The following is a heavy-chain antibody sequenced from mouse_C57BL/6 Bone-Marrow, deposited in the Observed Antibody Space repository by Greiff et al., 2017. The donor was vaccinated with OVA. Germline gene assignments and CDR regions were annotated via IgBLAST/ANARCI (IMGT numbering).Heavy chain of an antibody. CDR1: GFTFTDYY. V-gene: IGHV7-3*01. CDR3: ARYESPYYGSSYPFAY. Sequence: EVKLVESGGGLVQPGGSLSLSCAASGFTFTDYYMSWVRQPPGKALEWLGFIRNKANGYTTEYSASVKGRFTISRDNSQSILYLQMNALRADDSATYYCARYESPYYGSSYPFAYWGQGTLVTVSA. D-gene: IGHD1-1*01. J-gene: IGHJ3*01. CDR2: IRNKANGYTT.